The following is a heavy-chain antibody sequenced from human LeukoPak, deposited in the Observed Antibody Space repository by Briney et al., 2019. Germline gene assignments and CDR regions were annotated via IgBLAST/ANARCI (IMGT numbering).Heavy chain of an antibody. V-gene: IGHV3-7*03. D-gene: IGHD1-1*01. J-gene: IGHJ4*02. Sequence: GGSLRLSCAASGFTFSNYWMIWVRQAPGKGLEWVANIKQDGSEQYYVDSVKGRFTISRDNAKNSLYLQMNSLRAEDTAVYYCARARFGTAVADYWGQGTLVTVSS. CDR2: IKQDGSEQ. CDR3: ARARFGTAVADY. CDR1: GFTFSNYW.